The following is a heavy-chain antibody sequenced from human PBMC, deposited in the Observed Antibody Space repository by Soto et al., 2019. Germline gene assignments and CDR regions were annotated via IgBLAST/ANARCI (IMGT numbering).Heavy chain of an antibody. D-gene: IGHD6-19*01. CDR3: AKDKGGIAVAGTVHAFDI. J-gene: IGHJ3*02. CDR1: GFTFDDYA. V-gene: IGHV3-9*01. CDR2: ISWNSGSI. Sequence: EVQLVESGGGLVQPGRSLRLSCAASGFTFDDYAMHWVRQAPGKGLEWVSGISWNSGSIGYADSVKGRFTISRDNAKNSLYLQMNSLRAEDTALYYCAKDKGGIAVAGTVHAFDIWGQGTMVTFSS.